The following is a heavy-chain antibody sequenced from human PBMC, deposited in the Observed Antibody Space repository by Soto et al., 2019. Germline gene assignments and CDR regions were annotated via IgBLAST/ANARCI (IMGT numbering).Heavy chain of an antibody. CDR2: VYNSGST. J-gene: IGHJ4*02. D-gene: IGHD2-21*01. CDR3: AGAYCGGSCHPASFEY. Sequence: SETLSLTCTVSGGSISNYYWSWIRQPPGKGLEWIAHVYNSGSTNYNPSLQSRVTISVDRSNNQFSLKLTSVTAADTAIYYCAGAYCGGSCHPASFEYWGQGTLVTVSS. V-gene: IGHV4-59*08. CDR1: GGSISNYY.